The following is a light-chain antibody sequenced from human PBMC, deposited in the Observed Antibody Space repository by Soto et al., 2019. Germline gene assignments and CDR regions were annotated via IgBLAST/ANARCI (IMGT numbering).Light chain of an antibody. CDR1: DSDVGGYNY. J-gene: IGLJ2*01. V-gene: IGLV2-14*01. CDR2: GVS. CDR3: SSFTRSITPHVV. Sequence: QSALTQPASVSGSPGQSITISCTGTDSDVGGYNYVSWYQQHPGKAPKLMIYGVSNRPSGVSNRFSASKSGNTASLTISGLQAEDEADYYCSSFTRSITPHVVFGGGTQLTVL.